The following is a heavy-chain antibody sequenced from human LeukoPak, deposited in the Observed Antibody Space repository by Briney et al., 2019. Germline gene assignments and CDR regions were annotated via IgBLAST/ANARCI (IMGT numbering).Heavy chain of an antibody. V-gene: IGHV4-38-2*02. CDR1: GYSISSGYY. Sequence: PSETLSLTCTVSGYSISSGYYWGWIRQPPGKGLEWIGSIYHSGSTYYNPSLKSRVTISVDTSKNQFSLKLSSVTAADTAVYYCARGAPSNDAFDIWDQGTMVTVSS. J-gene: IGHJ3*02. CDR2: IYHSGST. CDR3: ARGAPSNDAFDI.